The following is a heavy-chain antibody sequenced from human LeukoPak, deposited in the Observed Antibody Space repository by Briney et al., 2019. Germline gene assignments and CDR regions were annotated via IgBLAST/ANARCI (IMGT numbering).Heavy chain of an antibody. Sequence: GGSLRLSCAAPGFTFSNYNMNWVRQAPGKGLEWVSYISTSGSTIYYADSVKGRFTISRDNAENSLYLQMNSLRDEDTAVYYCARDLITMVQGEADYWGQGTLVTVSS. CDR3: ARDLITMVQGEADY. J-gene: IGHJ4*02. V-gene: IGHV3-48*02. CDR2: ISTSGSTI. D-gene: IGHD3-10*01. CDR1: GFTFSNYN.